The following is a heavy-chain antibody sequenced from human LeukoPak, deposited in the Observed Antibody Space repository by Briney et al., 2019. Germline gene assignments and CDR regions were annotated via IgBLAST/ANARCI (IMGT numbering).Heavy chain of an antibody. CDR2: ISGSGGST. D-gene: IGHD5-18*01. Sequence: GGSLRLSCAASGFTFSSYAMSWVRQAPGKGLEWVSAISGSGGSTYYADSVKGRFPISRDNSKNTLYLQMNSLRAEDTAVYYCAKDLGGYSYGYYFGYWGQGTLVTVSS. J-gene: IGHJ4*02. V-gene: IGHV3-23*01. CDR1: GFTFSSYA. CDR3: AKDLGGYSYGYYFGY.